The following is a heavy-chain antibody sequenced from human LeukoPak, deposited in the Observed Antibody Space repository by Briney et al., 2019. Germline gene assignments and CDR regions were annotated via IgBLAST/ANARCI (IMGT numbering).Heavy chain of an antibody. D-gene: IGHD4/OR15-4a*01. Sequence: GGSLRLSCAASGFTFSSNAMTWVRQAPGKGLEWASAIGGSGGSTYFADSVQGRFTISRDNSKNTLYLQMNSLRAEDTAVYYCAKDVTLTDAPRYFDYWGQGTLVTVSS. CDR2: IGGSGGST. J-gene: IGHJ4*02. V-gene: IGHV3-23*01. CDR1: GFTFSSNA. CDR3: AKDVTLTDAPRYFDY.